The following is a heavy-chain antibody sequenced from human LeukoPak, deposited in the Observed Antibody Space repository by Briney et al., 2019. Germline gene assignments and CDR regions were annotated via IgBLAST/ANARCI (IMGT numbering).Heavy chain of an antibody. CDR2: ISYDGSNE. J-gene: IGHJ4*02. Sequence: PGGSLSLSCAASGFTFSSYFLHWVRQAPGKGLEWVAVISYDGSNEYYADSVKGRFTLSRDNSQNTLYLQIHSLRPEDTAVYHCARDTYASGWKYYFDYWGQATLVTVSS. V-gene: IGHV3-30*04. CDR3: ARDTYASGWKYYFDY. D-gene: IGHD6-19*01. CDR1: GFTFSSYF.